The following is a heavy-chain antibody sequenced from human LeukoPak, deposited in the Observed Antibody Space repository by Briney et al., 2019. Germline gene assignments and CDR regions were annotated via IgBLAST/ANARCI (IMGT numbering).Heavy chain of an antibody. J-gene: IGHJ2*01. CDR1: GFTSSGPA. D-gene: IGHD6-25*01. Sequence: GGSLGLSCEASGFTSSGPAMNWVRQASGKGLEWVPRVRSKDNGYATSYSASVRGRFTISRDDSKNMAYLQMDSLKTEDTAVYFCSRTSDAAWYFDLWGRGTLVTVSS. CDR2: VRSKDNGYAT. V-gene: IGHV3-73*01. CDR3: SRTSDAAWYFDL.